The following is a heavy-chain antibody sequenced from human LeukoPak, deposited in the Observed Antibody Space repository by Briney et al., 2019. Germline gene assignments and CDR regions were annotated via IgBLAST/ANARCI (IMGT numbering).Heavy chain of an antibody. Sequence: GGSLRLSCTASGFTFGDYAMSWFRQAPGKGLEWVGFIRSKACGGTTEYAASVKGRFTISRDDSKSIAYLQMNSLKTEDTAVYYCTREGGVVPAAICGWFDPWGQGTLVTVSS. CDR2: IRSKACGGTT. CDR1: GFTFGDYA. CDR3: TREGGVVPAAICGWFDP. J-gene: IGHJ5*02. D-gene: IGHD2-2*01. V-gene: IGHV3-49*03.